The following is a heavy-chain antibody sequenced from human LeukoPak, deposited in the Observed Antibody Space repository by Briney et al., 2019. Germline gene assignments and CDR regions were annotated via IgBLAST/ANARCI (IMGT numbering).Heavy chain of an antibody. D-gene: IGHD4/OR15-4a*01. CDR2: IYYSGST. Sequence: ASQTLSLTCTVSGGSISSGDYYWSCIRQPPGKGLEWIGYIYYSGSTYYNPSLKSRVTMSVDTSKNQFFLKLSSVTAADTAVYYCARALTYDDYWGQGTLVTVSS. J-gene: IGHJ4*02. CDR1: GGSISSGDYY. CDR3: ARALTYDDY. V-gene: IGHV4-30-4*01.